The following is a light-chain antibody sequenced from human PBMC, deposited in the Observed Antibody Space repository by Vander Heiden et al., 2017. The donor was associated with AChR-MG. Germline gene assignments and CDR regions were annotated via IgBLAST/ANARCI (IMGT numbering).Light chain of an antibody. V-gene: IGKV3-20*01. CDR3: QQYGRAPRT. CDR2: GAS. J-gene: IGKJ1*01. Sequence: ESVLTQSPGPLSLSRGERATLSCRASQSVTSKSLAWYQQKPGQARRFVIYGASTRATGIPDRFSGSGSGTGFTLTISRLEPEDFAVYYCQQYGRAPRTFGQGTKVEIK. CDR1: QSVTSKS.